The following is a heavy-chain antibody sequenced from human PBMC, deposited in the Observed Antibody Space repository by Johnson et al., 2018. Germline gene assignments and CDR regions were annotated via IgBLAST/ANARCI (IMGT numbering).Heavy chain of an antibody. CDR2: ISSNGCST. D-gene: IGHD1-26*01. V-gene: IGHV3-64*01. Sequence: VQLVQSGGGLVQPGGSLRLSCAASGFTFRSYAMHWVRQAPGKGLEYVSAISSNGCSTSYANSVKGRFTISRDNSKNTLYLQMGSLRAEAMAVYYCASTLGWGDAFDIWGQGTMVTVSS. CDR3: ASTLGWGDAFDI. CDR1: GFTFRSYA. J-gene: IGHJ3*02.